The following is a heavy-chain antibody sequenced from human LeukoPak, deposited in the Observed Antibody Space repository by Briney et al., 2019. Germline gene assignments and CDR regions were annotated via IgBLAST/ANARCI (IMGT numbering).Heavy chain of an antibody. J-gene: IGHJ4*02. CDR2: IYAGGTT. CDR3: ARERATRGYILAY. V-gene: IGHV3-53*01. CDR1: GFAVSDNY. D-gene: IGHD3-22*01. Sequence: GGPLRLSCAASGFAVSDNYMTWVRQAPGKGLEWVSVIYAGGTTHYADSVKGRFTISRDSSTNMLYLQMNSLRAEDTAVYYCARERATRGYILAYWGPGTQVTVSS.